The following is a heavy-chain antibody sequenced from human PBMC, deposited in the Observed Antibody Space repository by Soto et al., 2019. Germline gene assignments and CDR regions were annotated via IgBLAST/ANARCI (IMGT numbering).Heavy chain of an antibody. D-gene: IGHD2-15*01. CDR3: ARISCKGGSCYFDFDH. CDR1: GYSFKDHY. V-gene: IGHV1-46*02. Sequence: ASVKVSCKASGYSFKDHYMHWVRQAPGRGLEWVGIINPSGEHTNYAQQFRGRVAMTRDTSTSTAYMALRSLRSEDTAVYFCARISCKGGSCYFDFDHWGQGTLVTVSS. CDR2: INPSGEHT. J-gene: IGHJ4*02.